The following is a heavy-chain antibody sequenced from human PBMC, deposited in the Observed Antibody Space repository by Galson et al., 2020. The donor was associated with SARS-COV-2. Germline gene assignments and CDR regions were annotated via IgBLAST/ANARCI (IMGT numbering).Heavy chain of an antibody. J-gene: IGHJ4*02. CDR1: DDSITRHY. CDR2: IFHSGTT. CDR3: ARVEAAYYDVLTGYFDL. V-gene: IGHV4-59*11. D-gene: IGHD3-9*01. Sequence: SETLSLTCSVSDDSITRHYWSWIRQPPGRGLEWIGYIFHSGTTNYNPSLKNRVSISMDTSKRQFSLRLTSVTAADTAVYYCARVEAAYYDVLTGYFDLWGQGTLVTVSS.